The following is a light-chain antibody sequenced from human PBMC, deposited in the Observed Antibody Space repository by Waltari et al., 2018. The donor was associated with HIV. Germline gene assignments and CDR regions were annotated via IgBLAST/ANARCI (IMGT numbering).Light chain of an antibody. Sequence: VMTQSPLSLPVTPGEPASISCRSTHSLLHTNRHNYLDWYFQKPGQSPQVLIYKGSNRPSGVPERFSGTGSGTDFTLKIRTVEAEDVGIYYCMQALQTPRTFGQGTKVEVK. CDR3: MQALQTPRT. J-gene: IGKJ1*01. CDR1: HSLLHTNRHNY. V-gene: IGKV2-28*01. CDR2: KGS.